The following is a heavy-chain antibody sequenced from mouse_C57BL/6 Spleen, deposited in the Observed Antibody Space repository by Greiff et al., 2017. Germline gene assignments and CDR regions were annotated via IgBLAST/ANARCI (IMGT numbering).Heavy chain of an antibody. CDR3: ARRGYDYDYFDY. Sequence: EVQGVESGPELVKPGASVKISCKASGYSFTGYYMNWVKQSPEKSLEWIGEINPSTGGTTYNQKFKAKATLTVDKSSSTAYMQLKSLTSEDSAVYYCARRGYDYDYFDYWGQGTTLTVSS. CDR2: INPSTGGT. J-gene: IGHJ2*01. V-gene: IGHV1-42*01. D-gene: IGHD2-4*01. CDR1: GYSFTGYY.